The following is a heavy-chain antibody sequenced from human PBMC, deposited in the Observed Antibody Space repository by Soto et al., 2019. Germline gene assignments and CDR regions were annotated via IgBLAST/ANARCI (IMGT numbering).Heavy chain of an antibody. D-gene: IGHD4-17*01. CDR2: IYYSGST. CDR3: ARGSTAYDAFDI. J-gene: IGHJ3*02. CDR1: GGSVSSGSYY. Sequence: SETLSLTCTVSGGSVSSGSYYWSWIRQPPGKGLEWIGYIYYSGSTNYNPSLKSRVTISVDTSKNQFSLKLSSVAAADTAVYYCARGSTAYDAFDIWGQGTMVTVSS. V-gene: IGHV4-61*01.